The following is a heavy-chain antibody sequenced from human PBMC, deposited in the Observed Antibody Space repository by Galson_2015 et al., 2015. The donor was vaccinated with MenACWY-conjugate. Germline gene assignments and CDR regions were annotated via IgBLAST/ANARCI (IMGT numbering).Heavy chain of an antibody. CDR2: ISATSATI. D-gene: IGHD6-13*01. CDR3: ARTAGSVPP. V-gene: IGHV3-21*01. Sequence: LRFSCAESGFFFSSFSMNWVRQAPGKGLEWLSSISATSATIYYAVSVKGRFTISRDNAKNSLYLHMNSLSAEDTAVYYCARTAGSVPPWGLGTLVTVSS. J-gene: IGHJ5*02. CDR1: GFFFSSFS.